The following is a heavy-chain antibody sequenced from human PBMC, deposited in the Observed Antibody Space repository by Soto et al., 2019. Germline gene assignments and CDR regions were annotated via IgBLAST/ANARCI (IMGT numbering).Heavy chain of an antibody. CDR1: GGRFSSYS. D-gene: IGHD4-17*01. CDR3: ARSPSMTTVSLDY. CDR2: ISSSSIYI. V-gene: IGHV3-21*01. Sequence: PGGCVRLGGAACGGRFSSYSMNGVGQTSGKALEWLSSISSSSIYIYYADSVKGRFTISRDNAKNSLYLQMNSLRAEDTAVYYCARSPSMTTVSLDYSGQGTLVTVSS. J-gene: IGHJ4*02.